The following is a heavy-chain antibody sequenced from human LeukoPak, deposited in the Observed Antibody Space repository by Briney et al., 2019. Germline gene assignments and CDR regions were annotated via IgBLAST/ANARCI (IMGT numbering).Heavy chain of an antibody. J-gene: IGHJ4*02. Sequence: SETLSLTCTVSGGSVTDYYWSWIRQSPGKGLEWIGYIYYTGTGYNPSLKSRVTISADTSKNQFSLKLISVTAADTAVYYCASRKLGNDYWGQGTLVTVSS. CDR3: ASRKLGNDY. CDR2: IYYTGT. CDR1: GGSVTDYY. D-gene: IGHD7-27*01. V-gene: IGHV4-59*02.